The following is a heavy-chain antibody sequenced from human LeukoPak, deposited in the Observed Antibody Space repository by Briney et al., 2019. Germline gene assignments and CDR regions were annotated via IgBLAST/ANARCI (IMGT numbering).Heavy chain of an antibody. D-gene: IGHD2-21*02. CDR1: GYTFTGYY. J-gene: IGHJ4*02. CDR3: ARDRHVVVTAIHLYYFDY. CDR2: INPNSGGT. Sequence: ASVKVSCKASGYTFTGYYMHWVRQAPGQGLEWMGRINPNSGGTNYAQKFQGRVTMTRDTSISTAYMELSRLRSDDTAVYYCARDRHVVVTAIHLYYFDYWGQGTLVTVSS. V-gene: IGHV1-2*02.